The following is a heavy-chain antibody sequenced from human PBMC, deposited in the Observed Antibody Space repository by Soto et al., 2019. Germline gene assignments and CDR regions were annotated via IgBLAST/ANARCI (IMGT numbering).Heavy chain of an antibody. CDR2: IKPSGGSA. CDR3: ARGLYSSSYYM. J-gene: IGHJ4*02. Sequence: QVQLVQSGAEVKKPGSTVKVSCKASGYTFTSSYIHWVRQAPGQGLEWMGIIKPSGGSATYAQMFQGRVTLTTDTSTSTVYMELSSLTSEDTAMYYCARGLYSSSYYMWGQGTLVNVSS. V-gene: IGHV1-46*01. CDR1: GYTFTSSY. D-gene: IGHD3-22*01.